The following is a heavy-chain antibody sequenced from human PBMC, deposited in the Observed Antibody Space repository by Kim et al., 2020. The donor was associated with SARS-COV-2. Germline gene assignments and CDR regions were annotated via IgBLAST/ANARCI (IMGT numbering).Heavy chain of an antibody. CDR2: ISYSGRT. J-gene: IGHJ6*03. D-gene: IGHD3-3*01. Sequence: SETLSLTCTVSGGSISSNDYYWDWIRQPPGKGLEGIGSISYSGRTYYNPSLKSRFTISVDTSKKQISLKLSSVTAADTGVYYCARGIFGVVIIPYYYYYMDVWGKGTTVTVSS. CDR1: GGSISSNDYY. V-gene: IGHV4-39*01. CDR3: ARGIFGVVIIPYYYYYMDV.